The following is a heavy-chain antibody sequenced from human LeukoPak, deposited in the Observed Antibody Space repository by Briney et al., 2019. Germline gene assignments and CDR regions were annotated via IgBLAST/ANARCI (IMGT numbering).Heavy chain of an antibody. CDR2: IYYSGST. J-gene: IGHJ5*02. CDR1: GGSISSGDYY. D-gene: IGHD3-10*01. V-gene: IGHV4-30-4*01. Sequence: SQTLSLTCTASGGSISSGDYYWSWIRQPPGKGLEWIGYIYYSGSTYYNPSLKSRVTISVDTSKNQFSLKLSSVTAADTAVYYCARVVPYTMVRPRGFDPWGQGTLVTVSS. CDR3: ARVVPYTMVRPRGFDP.